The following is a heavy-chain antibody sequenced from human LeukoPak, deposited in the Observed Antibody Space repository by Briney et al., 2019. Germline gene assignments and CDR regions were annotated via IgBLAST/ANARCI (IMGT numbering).Heavy chain of an antibody. CDR1: GFTFSNYA. V-gene: IGHV3-49*03. D-gene: IGHD3-10*01. CDR3: ARDWSGELI. CDR2: IRNKVYGGTA. J-gene: IGHJ4*02. Sequence: SLRLSCTASGFTFSNYAMSWFRQAPGKGLEWVGFIRNKVYGGTAEYAASVKGRFTISRDDSNSIAFLQMNSLRTEDTAVYYCARDWSGELIWGQGTLVTVSS.